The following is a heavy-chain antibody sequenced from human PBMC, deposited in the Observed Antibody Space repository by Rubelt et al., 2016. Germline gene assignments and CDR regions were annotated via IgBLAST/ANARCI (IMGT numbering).Heavy chain of an antibody. CDR2: IIPIFGTA. CDR3: ASARRGYCSSTSCSWGAFDI. CDR1: GGSFSSYA. D-gene: IGHD2-2*01. J-gene: IGHJ3*02. V-gene: IGHV1-69*01. Sequence: GGSFSSYAISWVRQAPGQGLEWMGGIIPIFGTANYAQKFQGRVTITADESTSTAYMELSSLRSEDTAVYYCASARRGYCSSTSCSWGAFDIWGQGTMVTVSS.